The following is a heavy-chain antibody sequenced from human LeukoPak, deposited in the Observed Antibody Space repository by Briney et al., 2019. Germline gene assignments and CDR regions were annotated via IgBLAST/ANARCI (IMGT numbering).Heavy chain of an antibody. Sequence: SETLSLTCTVSGDSISNYHWSWIRQPAGKGLEWIGRTYISGSTHYNPSLKSRVTMSVDTSKNHFSLKLTSVTAADTAMYYCARNSGDYWGQGTLVTVSS. CDR2: TYISGST. V-gene: IGHV4-4*07. D-gene: IGHD3-10*01. CDR3: ARNSGDY. J-gene: IGHJ4*02. CDR1: GDSISNYH.